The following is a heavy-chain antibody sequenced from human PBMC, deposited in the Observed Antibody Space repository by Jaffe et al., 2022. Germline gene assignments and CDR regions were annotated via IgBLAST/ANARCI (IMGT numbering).Heavy chain of an antibody. CDR1: GFTFSSYW. CDR3: ARWGSGYDDAFDI. D-gene: IGHD5-12*01. V-gene: IGHV3-7*05. J-gene: IGHJ3*02. Sequence: EVQLVESGGGLVQPGGSLRLSCAASGFTFSSYWMSWVRQAPGKGLEWVANIKQDGSEKYYVDSVKGRFTISRDNAKNSLYLQMNSLRAEDTAVYYCARWGSGYDDAFDIWGQGTMVTVSS. CDR2: IKQDGSEK.